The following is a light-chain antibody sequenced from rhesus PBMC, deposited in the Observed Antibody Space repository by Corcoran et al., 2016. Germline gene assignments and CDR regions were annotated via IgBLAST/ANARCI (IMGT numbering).Light chain of an antibody. CDR3: QQYNSSPFT. Sequence: DIQMTQSPSSLSASVGDTVTITCRASQSISSWLAWYQQKPGKAPKPLIYKASRLQSGVPSRFSGSGSGTVFTLTISSLQSEDFTTYYCQQYNSSPFTFGPGTKLDIK. CDR1: QSISSW. CDR2: KAS. J-gene: IGKJ3*01. V-gene: IGKV1-22*01.